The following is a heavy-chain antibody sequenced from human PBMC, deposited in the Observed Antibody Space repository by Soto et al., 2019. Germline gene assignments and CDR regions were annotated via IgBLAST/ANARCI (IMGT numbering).Heavy chain of an antibody. D-gene: IGHD2-8*01. CDR3: ARDGGFCTNGVCPVYYYYGMDV. Sequence: SETLSLTCTVSGGSISSGEYCWSWIRQPPGEGLEWIGNIYYSGTTYNNPSLKSRVTISVDTSNNQFSLKLSSVTAADTAVYYCARDGGFCTNGVCPVYYYYGMDVWGQGTTVTVSS. CDR2: IYYSGTT. CDR1: GGSISSGEYC. V-gene: IGHV4-30-4*01. J-gene: IGHJ6*02.